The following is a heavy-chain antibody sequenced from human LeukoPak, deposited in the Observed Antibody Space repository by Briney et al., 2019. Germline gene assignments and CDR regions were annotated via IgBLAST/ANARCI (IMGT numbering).Heavy chain of an antibody. CDR2: IYSGGST. V-gene: IGHV3-53*01. CDR3: ARRFYAMDG. Sequence: GGSLRLSCAASGFTVSSNYMSWVRQAPGEGLGWGSVIYSGGSTYYADSVKGRFTISRDNSKNTLYLQMNSLRAEDTAVYYCARRFYAMDGWGQGTTGTVS. J-gene: IGHJ6*02. CDR1: GFTVSSNY.